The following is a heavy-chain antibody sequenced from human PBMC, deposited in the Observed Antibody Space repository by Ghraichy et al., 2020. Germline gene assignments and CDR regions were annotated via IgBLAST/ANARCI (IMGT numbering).Heavy chain of an antibody. J-gene: IGHJ4*02. CDR3: ARDGELGLDY. D-gene: IGHD2-21*01. CDR1: GFTFSSYD. Sequence: GESLNISCAASGFTFSSYDMHWVRQATGKGLEWVSAIGTAGDTYYPGSVKGRFTISRENAKNSLYLQMNSLRAGDTAVYYCARDGELGLDYWGQGTLVTVSS. V-gene: IGHV3-13*01. CDR2: IGTAGDT.